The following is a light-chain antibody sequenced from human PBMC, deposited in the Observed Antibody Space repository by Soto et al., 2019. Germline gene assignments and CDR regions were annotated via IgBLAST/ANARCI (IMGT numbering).Light chain of an antibody. CDR2: DDN. Sequence: QSVLTQPASVSGSPGQSITISCTGTSSDVGAYNFVSWYQQHPGKVPKLVICDDNYRPSGVSNRFSGSKSGNTASLTISGLQAEDEADYYCSSYRSGSTLVFGTGTKLTVL. CDR3: SSYRSGSTLV. V-gene: IGLV2-14*03. CDR1: SSDVGAYNF. J-gene: IGLJ1*01.